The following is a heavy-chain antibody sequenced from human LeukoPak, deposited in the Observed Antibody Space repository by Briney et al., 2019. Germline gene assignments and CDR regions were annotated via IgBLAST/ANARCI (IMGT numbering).Heavy chain of an antibody. Sequence: PGWSLRLSCAASGFTFSNYAMSWVRQAPAGGLEGVSSLRGDGETFYADSVKGRFTLSRDDSRNTVYLQLTNLRVEDTAVYYCAKASWVSTADAVWWGQGTLVTVSS. V-gene: IGHV3-23*01. CDR1: GFTFSNYA. J-gene: IGHJ4*02. CDR3: AKASWVSTADAVW. CDR2: LRGDGET. D-gene: IGHD3-16*01.